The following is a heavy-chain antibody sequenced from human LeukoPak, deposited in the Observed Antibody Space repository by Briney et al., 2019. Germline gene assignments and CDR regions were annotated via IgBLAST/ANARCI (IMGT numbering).Heavy chain of an antibody. CDR2: ISGSGGTT. V-gene: IGHV3-23*01. CDR3: AKEGYYYGSGDALDI. J-gene: IGHJ3*02. D-gene: IGHD3-10*01. Sequence: GGSLRLSCTASGFTFSNSAMNWVRQAPGKGLEWVSGISGSGGTTHSADSVKGRFTISRDNSKNTLYLQINSLRAEDTAVYYCAKEGYYYGSGDALDIWGQGTMVTVSS. CDR1: GFTFSNSA.